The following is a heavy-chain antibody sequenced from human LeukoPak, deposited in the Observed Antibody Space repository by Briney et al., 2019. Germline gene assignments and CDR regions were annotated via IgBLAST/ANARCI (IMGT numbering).Heavy chain of an antibody. D-gene: IGHD2-15*01. V-gene: IGHV4-61*02. J-gene: IGHJ6*03. Sequence: SETLSLTCTVSGGSISSGSYYWSWIRQPAGKGLEWIGRIYTSGSTNYNPSLKSRVTISVDTSKNQFSLKLSPVTAADTAVYYCARDKRYCSGGSCYAEIYYYYYMDVWGKGTTVTVSS. CDR1: GGSISSGSYY. CDR3: ARDKRYCSGGSCYAEIYYYYYMDV. CDR2: IYTSGST.